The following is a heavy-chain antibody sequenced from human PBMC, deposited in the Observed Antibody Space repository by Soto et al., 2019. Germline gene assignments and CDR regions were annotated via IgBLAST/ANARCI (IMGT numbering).Heavy chain of an antibody. CDR3: AMVDVYVTPSPQDV. D-gene: IGHD3-16*01. Sequence: QVHLVQSGAEVKNPGASVKVSCKASGYSFTRYGIGWARQAPGQGLEWMGWINAYNGNTNYAQNLQGRLTLTTDTSPPTAYMQWRSLRSNDTAIYYCAMVDVYVTPSPQDVWGQGTTVTVSS. V-gene: IGHV1-18*01. CDR1: GYSFTRYG. CDR2: INAYNGNT. J-gene: IGHJ6*02.